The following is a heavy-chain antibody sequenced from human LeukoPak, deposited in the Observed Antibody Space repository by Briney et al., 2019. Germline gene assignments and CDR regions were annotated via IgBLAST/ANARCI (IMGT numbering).Heavy chain of an antibody. CDR1: GGFISSYY. CDR3: ARDWIPYGGNPRYFDL. Sequence: PSQTLSLTRTISGGFISSYYWSWIRQPAGKGLEWIGRIYTSGSTNYNPSLKSRVPMSVDTSKNQFSLKLSSVTAADTAVYYCARDWIPYGGNPRYFDLWGRGTLVTVSS. D-gene: IGHD4-23*01. J-gene: IGHJ2*01. CDR2: IYTSGST. V-gene: IGHV4-4*07.